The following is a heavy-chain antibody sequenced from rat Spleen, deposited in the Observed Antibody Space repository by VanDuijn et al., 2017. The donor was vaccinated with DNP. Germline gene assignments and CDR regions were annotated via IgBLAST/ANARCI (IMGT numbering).Heavy chain of an antibody. Sequence: EVHLVESGGGLVQPGRSLKLSCAASGFTFSDYNMAWVRQGPNTGLEWVASISTSGEYTHYRDSVKGRFTISRDNAKDTQYLQMDSLRPEDMATYYCARDFRGSDYWGQGVMVTVSS. D-gene: IGHD4-3*01. J-gene: IGHJ2*01. CDR1: GFTFSDYN. V-gene: IGHV5S13*01. CDR2: ISTSGEYT. CDR3: ARDFRGSDY.